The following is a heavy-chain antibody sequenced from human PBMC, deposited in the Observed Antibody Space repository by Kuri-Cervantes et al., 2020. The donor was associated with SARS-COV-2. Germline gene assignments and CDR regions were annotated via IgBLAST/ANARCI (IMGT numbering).Heavy chain of an antibody. CDR1: GFTFSSYE. D-gene: IGHD2-21*02. Sequence: SLKISCAASGFTFSSYEMNWVRQAPGKGLEWVSYISSSGSTIYYADSVKGRFTISRDNAKNSLYLQMNSLRAEDTAVYYCARDYKVVTACAFDIWAKGQWSPSPQ. CDR2: ISSSGSTI. J-gene: IGHJ3*02. V-gene: IGHV3-48*03. CDR3: ARDYKVVTACAFDI.